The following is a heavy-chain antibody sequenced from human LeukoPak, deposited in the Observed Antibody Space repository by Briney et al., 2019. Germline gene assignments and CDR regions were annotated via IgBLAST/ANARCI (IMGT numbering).Heavy chain of an antibody. CDR1: GGSISSSSAY. V-gene: IGHV4-39*01. CDR3: VSPRGFSYGYFDY. J-gene: IGHJ4*02. D-gene: IGHD5-18*01. CDR2: IYYSKNT. Sequence: SETLSLTCTVSGGSISSSSAYWGWIREPPGKGLEWIGSIYYSKNTYYNPSLKSRVTISADTSKNQFSLTLGSVSATDTAVYYCVSPRGFSYGYFDYWGQGTLVTVSS.